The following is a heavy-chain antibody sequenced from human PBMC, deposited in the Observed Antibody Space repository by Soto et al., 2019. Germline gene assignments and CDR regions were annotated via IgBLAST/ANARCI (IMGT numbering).Heavy chain of an antibody. D-gene: IGHD2-21*01. V-gene: IGHV1-8*01. Sequence: QVQLLQSGAAVKTPGASVNVSCKTSGYTFMSYDVNWVRQAAGRGLEWMGSLNPNTGKTVYARRFRGTITMTRNTSTNSLNLQLTNLKYEDTAVYYCARGPGDVGVGGPGVCDFWGQGTLVIVSA. CDR3: ARGPGDVGVGGPGVCDF. CDR2: LNPNTGKT. J-gene: IGHJ4*02. CDR1: GYTFMSYD.